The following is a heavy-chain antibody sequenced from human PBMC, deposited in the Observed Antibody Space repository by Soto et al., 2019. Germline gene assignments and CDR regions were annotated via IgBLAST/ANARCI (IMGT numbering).Heavy chain of an antibody. D-gene: IGHD6-13*01. CDR3: ARALYSSSWSPALYYFDY. CDR1: GGSFSGYY. J-gene: IGHJ4*02. V-gene: IGHV4-34*01. CDR2: INHSGST. Sequence: PSXTLSLTCAVYGGSFSGYYWSWIRQPPWKGLEWIGEINHSGSTNYNPSLKSRVTISVDTSKNQFSLKLSSVTAADTAVYYCARALYSSSWSPALYYFDYWGQGTLVTVSS.